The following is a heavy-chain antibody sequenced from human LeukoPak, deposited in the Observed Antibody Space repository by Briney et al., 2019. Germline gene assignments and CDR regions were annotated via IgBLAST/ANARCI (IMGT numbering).Heavy chain of an antibody. Sequence: GRSLRLSCAASGFTFSSYAMHWVRQAPGKGLEWVAVISYDGSNKYYADSVKGRFTISRDNSKNTLYLQMNSLRAEDTAVYYCAREQFTMRLFYGMDVWGQGTTVTVSS. V-gene: IGHV3-30-3*01. D-gene: IGHD2-2*01. CDR3: AREQFTMRLFYGMDV. CDR1: GFTFSSYA. J-gene: IGHJ6*02. CDR2: ISYDGSNK.